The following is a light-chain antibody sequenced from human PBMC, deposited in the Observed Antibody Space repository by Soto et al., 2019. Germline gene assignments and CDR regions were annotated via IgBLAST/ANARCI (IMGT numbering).Light chain of an antibody. V-gene: IGKV4-1*01. CDR1: PSVVFTSNNKNY. Sequence: IVMTRSPGDLSVSLGEMATLKCKSSPSVVFTSNNKNYLGWFQQKPRQPPKLLLSWASTRESGVPDRFSGSGSGTDFTLTISSLQAEDVAVYYCQQYYTTPLTFGGGSIVDVK. CDR2: WAS. CDR3: QQYYTTPLT. J-gene: IGKJ4*01.